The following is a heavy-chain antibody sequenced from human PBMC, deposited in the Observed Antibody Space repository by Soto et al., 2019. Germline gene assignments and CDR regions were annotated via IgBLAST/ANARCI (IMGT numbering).Heavy chain of an antibody. CDR2: IYYSGST. CDR1: GGSVSSGSYY. Sequence: QVQLQESGPGLVKPSETLSLTCTVSGGSVSSGSYYWSWIRQPPGKGLEWIGYIYYSGSTNYNPSLKSRVTISVDTSKNQFSLKLSSVTAADTAVYYCARDRAQDGMDVWGQGTTVTVSS. J-gene: IGHJ6*02. CDR3: ARDRAQDGMDV. V-gene: IGHV4-61*01. D-gene: IGHD3-10*01.